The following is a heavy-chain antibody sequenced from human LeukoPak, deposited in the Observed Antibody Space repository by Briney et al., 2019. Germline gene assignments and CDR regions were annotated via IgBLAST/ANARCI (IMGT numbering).Heavy chain of an antibody. Sequence: GGSLRLSYAASGFSFSSYWMHWVRQAPGKGLVWVSRISSDGSIINYADSVKGRFTISRDNAKNSLYLQMNSLRAEDTAVYYCARQGGYNEYYFDYWGQGTLVTVSS. V-gene: IGHV3-74*01. CDR2: ISSDGSII. CDR1: GFSFSSYW. CDR3: ARQGGYNEYYFDY. J-gene: IGHJ4*02. D-gene: IGHD5-24*01.